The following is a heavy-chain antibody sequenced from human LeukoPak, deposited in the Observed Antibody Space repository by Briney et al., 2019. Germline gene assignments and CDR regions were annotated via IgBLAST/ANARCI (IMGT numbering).Heavy chain of an antibody. CDR1: GCSLPAYY. Sequence: AVPVSCMPCGCSLPAYYIHWVGQDPARGLDGMGRINANTGDPYYAQQFQGRATITWDTSTTTAYMELTRLTSDDTAIYYCPRHRNSQTMAAGDYWGQGTLVTVPS. V-gene: IGHV1-2*06. D-gene: IGHD6-25*01. J-gene: IGHJ4*02. CDR2: INANTGDP. CDR3: PRHRNSQTMAAGDY.